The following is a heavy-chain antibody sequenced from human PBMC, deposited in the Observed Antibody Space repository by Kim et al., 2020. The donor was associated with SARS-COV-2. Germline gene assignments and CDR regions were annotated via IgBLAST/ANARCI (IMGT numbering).Heavy chain of an antibody. CDR1: GGSISSSSYY. J-gene: IGHJ4*02. Sequence: SETLSLTCTVSGGSISSSSYYWGWIRQPPGKGLEWIGSIYYSGSTYYNPSLKSRVTISVDTSKNQFSLKLSSVTAADTAVYYCARLGYGGTIDYWGQGTLVTVSS. CDR2: IYYSGST. CDR3: ARLGYGGTIDY. V-gene: IGHV4-39*01. D-gene: IGHD4-17*01.